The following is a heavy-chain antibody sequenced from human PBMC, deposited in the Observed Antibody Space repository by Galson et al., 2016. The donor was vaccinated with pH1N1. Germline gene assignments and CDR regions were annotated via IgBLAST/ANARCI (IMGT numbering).Heavy chain of an antibody. V-gene: IGHV3-7*01. CDR1: GFIFGVCW. D-gene: IGHD1-26*01. CDR2: VNQNCSRQ. J-gene: IGHJ4*02. CDR3: ATEDYYTSLY. Sequence: SLRLSCAASGFIFGVCWMSLVLPAPGRGLEWVAKVNQNCSRQYYVDSMKGRCTISRDNAENSLSLQMTSLRVEDTALYYCATEDYYTSLYWGQGILVTVSS.